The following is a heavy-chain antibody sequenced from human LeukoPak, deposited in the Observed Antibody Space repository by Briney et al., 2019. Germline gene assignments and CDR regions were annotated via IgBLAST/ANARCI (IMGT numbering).Heavy chain of an antibody. D-gene: IGHD6-19*01. Sequence: GGSLRLSCAASGFTVSSNYMSWVRQAPGKGLEWVGRIKSKTDGGTTDYAAPVKGRFTISRDDSKNTLYLQMSSLKTEDTAAYYCTTHRIEVGTIDYRGRGTLVTVSS. J-gene: IGHJ4*02. CDR3: TTHRIEVGTIDY. CDR2: IKSKTDGGTT. V-gene: IGHV3-15*01. CDR1: GFTVSSNY.